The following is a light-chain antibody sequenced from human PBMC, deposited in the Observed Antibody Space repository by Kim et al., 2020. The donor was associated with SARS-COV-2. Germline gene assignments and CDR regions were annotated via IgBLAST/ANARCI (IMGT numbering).Light chain of an antibody. CDR2: DVR. Sequence: QSALTQPASVSGPPGQSITISCTGTSSDIGTYNSVSWFQQFPGRVPKLIIYDVRSRPSGVSSRFSGSKSGDTASLTISGLQAEDEADYYCSSYTTSTTWVFGGGTKRTVL. V-gene: IGLV2-14*03. CDR1: SSDIGTYNS. J-gene: IGLJ3*02. CDR3: SSYTTSTTWV.